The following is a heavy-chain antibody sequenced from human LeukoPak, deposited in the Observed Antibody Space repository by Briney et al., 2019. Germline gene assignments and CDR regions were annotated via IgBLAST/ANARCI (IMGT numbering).Heavy chain of an antibody. Sequence: GGSLRLSCAASGFTFSSYGMHWVRQAPGKGLEWVAFIRYDGSNKYYADSVKGRFTISRDNSRNTLYLQMNSLRAEDTAVYYCAKDGVWIGEKKANMDVWGKGTTVSV. D-gene: IGHD3-10*01. J-gene: IGHJ6*03. CDR1: GFTFSSYG. V-gene: IGHV3-30*02. CDR2: IRYDGSNK. CDR3: AKDGVWIGEKKANMDV.